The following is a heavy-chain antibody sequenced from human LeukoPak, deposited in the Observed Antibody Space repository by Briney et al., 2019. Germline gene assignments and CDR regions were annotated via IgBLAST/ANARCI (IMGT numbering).Heavy chain of an antibody. CDR2: ISYDGSNK. CDR3: ASASGSIDY. CDR1: GFTFSSYA. V-gene: IGHV3-30*14. D-gene: IGHD1-26*01. Sequence: PGGSLRLSCAASGFTFSSYAMHWVRQAPGKGLEWVAVISYDGSNKYYADSVKGRFTISRDNSKNTLYLQMNSLRAEDTAVYYCASASGSIDYWGQGTLVTVSS. J-gene: IGHJ4*02.